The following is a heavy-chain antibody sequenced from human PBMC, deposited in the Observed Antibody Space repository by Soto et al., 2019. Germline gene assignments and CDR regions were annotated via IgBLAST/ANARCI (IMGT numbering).Heavy chain of an antibody. J-gene: IGHJ4*01. CDR1: GFNFGSCA. D-gene: IGHD1-1*01. V-gene: IGHV3-23*01. Sequence: EVQLLESGGGLVQPGESQRLSCVASGFNFGSCAKGWVRQPPGKGLEWVSAISVSGATYYADSVKGRFTISRDNSKNTLSLQMVSLRVEDTATYYCAKGGTAIIRAGFDYWGRGMVVTVSS. CDR3: AKGGTAIIRAGFDY. CDR2: ISVSGAT.